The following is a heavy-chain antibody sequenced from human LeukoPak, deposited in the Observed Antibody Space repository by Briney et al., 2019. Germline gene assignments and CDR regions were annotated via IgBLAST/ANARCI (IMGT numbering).Heavy chain of an antibody. CDR2: IYHSGST. CDR1: GYSISSGYY. V-gene: IGHV4-38-2*02. Sequence: SETLSLTCTVSGYSISSGYYWGWIRQPPGKGLEWIGSIYHSGSTYYNPSLKSRVTISVDTSKNQFSLKLSSVTAADTAIYYCARGRSYEYGDYDYWGQGTLVIVSS. J-gene: IGHJ4*02. CDR3: ARGRSYEYGDYDY. D-gene: IGHD4-17*01.